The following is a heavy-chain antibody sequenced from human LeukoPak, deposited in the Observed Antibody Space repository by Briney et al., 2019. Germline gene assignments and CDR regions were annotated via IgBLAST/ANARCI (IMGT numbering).Heavy chain of an antibody. CDR1: GFTFSSYA. CDR2: ISGSGGST. Sequence: GGSLRLSCAASGFTFSSYAMSWVRQAPGKGLEWVSAISGSGGSTYNADSVKGRFTMSRDNSKNTLYLQMNSLTAEDTAVYFCAKNRYQLPIGFDYWGQGTLVTVSS. D-gene: IGHD2-2*01. V-gene: IGHV3-23*01. CDR3: AKNRYQLPIGFDY. J-gene: IGHJ4*02.